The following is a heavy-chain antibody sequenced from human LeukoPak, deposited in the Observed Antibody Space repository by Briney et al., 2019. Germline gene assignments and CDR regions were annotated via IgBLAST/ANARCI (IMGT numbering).Heavy chain of an antibody. V-gene: IGHV4-61*02. CDR2: IYTSGST. CDR3: AREGITIFGVVTPYFDY. Sequence: SETLSLTCTVSGGSISSGSYYWSWIRQPAGKGLEWIGRIYTSGSTNYNPSLRSRVTISVDTSKNQFSLKLSSVTAADTAVYYCAREGITIFGVVTPYFDYWGRGTLVTVSS. J-gene: IGHJ4*02. CDR1: GGSISSGSYY. D-gene: IGHD3-3*01.